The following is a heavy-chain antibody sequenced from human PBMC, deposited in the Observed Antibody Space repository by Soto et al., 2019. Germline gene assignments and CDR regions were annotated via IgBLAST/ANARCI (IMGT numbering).Heavy chain of an antibody. J-gene: IGHJ4*02. Sequence: GGSLRLSCAASGFTFSSYGMHWVRQAPGKGLEWVAVISYDGSNKYYADSVKGRFTISRDNSKNTLYLQMNSLRAEDTAVYYCAKDGRAYDFWSALYWGQGTLVTVS. CDR2: ISYDGSNK. V-gene: IGHV3-30*18. D-gene: IGHD3-3*01. CDR1: GFTFSSYG. CDR3: AKDGRAYDFWSALY.